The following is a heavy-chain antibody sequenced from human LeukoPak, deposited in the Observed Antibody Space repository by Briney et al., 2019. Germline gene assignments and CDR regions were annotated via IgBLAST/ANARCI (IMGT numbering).Heavy chain of an antibody. CDR2: ISNSGYT. V-gene: IGHV3-21*01. CDR1: GFTFSTYS. J-gene: IGHJ4*02. CDR3: ARDRTMTGDRGIDY. Sequence: WGSLRLSCAASGFTFSTYSMNWVRQAPGKGLEWVSAISNSGYTYYADSLKGRVTISRDNAKSSLYLQMNSLRAEDTAVYYCARDRTMTGDRGIDYWGQGTPVTGFS. D-gene: IGHD3-22*01.